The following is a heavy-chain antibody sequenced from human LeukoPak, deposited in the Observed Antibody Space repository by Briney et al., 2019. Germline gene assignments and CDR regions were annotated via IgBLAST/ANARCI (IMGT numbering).Heavy chain of an antibody. CDR3: ARRSGHERRMGTLDF. CDR1: GYIFTSYG. D-gene: IGHD5-12*01. J-gene: IGHJ4*02. V-gene: IGHV1-18*01. CDR2: ISAYNGDT. Sequence: GASVKVSCKASGYIFTSYGISWVRQAPGQGLEWMGWISAYNGDTNYAQKFQGRVTVTTDTSTTTAYMELRSLRSDDSAVYYCARRSGHERRMGTLDFWGQGTLVTVSS.